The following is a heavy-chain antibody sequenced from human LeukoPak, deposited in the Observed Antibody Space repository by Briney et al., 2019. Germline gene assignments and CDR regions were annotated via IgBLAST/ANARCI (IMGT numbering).Heavy chain of an antibody. CDR1: GYSISSSYF. J-gene: IGHJ4*02. Sequence: SETLSLTCIVSGYSISSSYFWGWVRQPPGKGLEWIGSIFHSGSVYYNPSLQSRVTISVDPSKNRFSLKLTSVTAADTAVYYCARVVASTSIDSWGQGTLVTVSS. V-gene: IGHV4-38-2*02. CDR3: ARVVASTSIDS. D-gene: IGHD2-15*01. CDR2: IFHSGSV.